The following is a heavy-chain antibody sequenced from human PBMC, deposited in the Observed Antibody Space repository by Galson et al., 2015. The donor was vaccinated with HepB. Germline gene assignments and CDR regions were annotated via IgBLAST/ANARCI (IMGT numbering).Heavy chain of an antibody. CDR2: ISSSSNYI. D-gene: IGHD1-26*01. Sequence: SLRLSCATSGFTFSSSSINWVRQAPGKGLEWVSSISSSSNYIYYADSVKGRFTISRDNAKNSLYLQMSSLRAEDTAVYYCARGTAGATGEDYFDYWGQGTLVTVSS. V-gene: IGHV3-21*01. CDR3: ARGTAGATGEDYFDY. J-gene: IGHJ4*02. CDR1: GFTFSSSS.